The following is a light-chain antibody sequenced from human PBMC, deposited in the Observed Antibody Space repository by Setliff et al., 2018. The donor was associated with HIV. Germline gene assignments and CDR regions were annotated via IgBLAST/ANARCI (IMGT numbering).Light chain of an antibody. CDR1: SSDIGAYNY. J-gene: IGLJ1*01. CDR2: GVS. Sequence: QSALTQPPSASGSPGQSVTISCTGTSSDIGAYNYVSWYQQHPGKAPKLMIYGVSRRPSGVPDRLSGSKSGNTASLIISGLQTEDEADYYCSSYSTSSTPSVFGTGTKVTVL. V-gene: IGLV2-8*01. CDR3: SSYSTSSTPSV.